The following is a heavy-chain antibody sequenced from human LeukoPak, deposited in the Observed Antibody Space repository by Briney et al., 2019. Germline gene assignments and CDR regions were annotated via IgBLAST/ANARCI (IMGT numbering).Heavy chain of an antibody. CDR2: INPNSGGT. J-gene: IGHJ6*02. CDR1: GYTFTGYY. V-gene: IGHV1-2*06. CDR3: ARVTQYSSSLPYYYYYYGMDV. Sequence: GASVKVSCKASGYTFTGYYMHWVRQAPGQGLEWMGRINPNSGGTNYAQKFQGRVTMTRDTSISTAYMELSRLRSDDTAVYYCARVTQYSSSLPYYYYYYGMDVWGQGTTVTVSS. D-gene: IGHD6-6*01.